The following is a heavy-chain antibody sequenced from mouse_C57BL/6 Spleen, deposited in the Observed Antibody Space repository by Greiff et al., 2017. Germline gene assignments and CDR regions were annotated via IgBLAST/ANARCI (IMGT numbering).Heavy chain of an antibody. J-gene: IGHJ2*01. Sequence: EVQLVESGGGLVKPGGSLKLSCAASGFTFSSYAMSWVRQTPEKRLEWVATISDGGSYTYYPDNVKGRFTISRDNAKNNLYLQMSHLKSEDTAMYYCARDLRVAGDYWGQGTTLTVSS. D-gene: IGHD1-1*02. CDR1: GFTFSSYA. CDR2: ISDGGSYT. CDR3: ARDLRVAGDY. V-gene: IGHV5-4*01.